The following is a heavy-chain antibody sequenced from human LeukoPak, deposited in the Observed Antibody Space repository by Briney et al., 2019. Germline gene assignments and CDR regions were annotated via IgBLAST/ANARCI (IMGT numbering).Heavy chain of an antibody. CDR2: ISSSSSYI. CDR1: GFTLSSYS. V-gene: IGHV3-21*01. Sequence: GGSLRLSCAASGFTLSSYSMNWVRQAPGKGLEWVSFISSSSSYIYYADSVEGRFTISRDNAKNSLYLQMNSLRAEDTAVYYCARNSDRGCSGGTCYNYEGYWGQGTPVTVSS. D-gene: IGHD2-15*01. CDR3: ARNSDRGCSGGTCYNYEGY. J-gene: IGHJ4*02.